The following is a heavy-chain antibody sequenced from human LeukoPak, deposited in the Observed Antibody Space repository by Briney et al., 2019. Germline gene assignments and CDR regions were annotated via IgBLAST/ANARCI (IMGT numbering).Heavy chain of an antibody. Sequence: PGGSLRLSCAASGFTFSNAWMSWVRQAPGKGLEWVGRIKSKTDGGTTDYAAPVEGRFIISRDDSKNTLYLQMNSLKTDDTAVYYCTKSLPGAVLDYWGQGTLVTVSS. V-gene: IGHV3-15*01. CDR2: IKSKTDGGTT. CDR3: TKSLPGAVLDY. CDR1: GFTFSNAW. J-gene: IGHJ4*02. D-gene: IGHD7-27*01.